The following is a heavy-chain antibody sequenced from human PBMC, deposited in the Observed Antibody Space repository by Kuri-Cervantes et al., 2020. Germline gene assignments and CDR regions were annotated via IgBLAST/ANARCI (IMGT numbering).Heavy chain of an antibody. J-gene: IGHJ3*02. CDR2: ISWNSGSI. D-gene: IGHD6-13*01. CDR1: GFTFDDYA. V-gene: IGHV3-9*01. CDR3: ANTDSSSWYGSVAFDI. Sequence: GGSLRLSCAASGFTFDDYAMHWVRQAPGKGLEWVSGISWNSGSIGYADSVKGRFTISRDNAKNSLYLQMNSLRAEDTALYYCANTDSSSWYGSVAFDIWGQGTMVTDSS.